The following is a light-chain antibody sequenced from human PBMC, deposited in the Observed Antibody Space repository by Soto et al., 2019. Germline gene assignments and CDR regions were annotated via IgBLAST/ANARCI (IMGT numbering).Light chain of an antibody. CDR2: EVT. CDR1: SSDVGRHNY. CDR3: SSYGGSNNFV. Sequence: QSALTQPPSASGSPGQSVTISCTGTSSDVGRHNYVSWYQKHPDKAPKLMIFEVTKRPSGVPDRFSGSKSGNTASLTVSGLQAEDEADYYCSSYGGSNNFVFGGGTKLTVL. V-gene: IGLV2-8*01. J-gene: IGLJ3*02.